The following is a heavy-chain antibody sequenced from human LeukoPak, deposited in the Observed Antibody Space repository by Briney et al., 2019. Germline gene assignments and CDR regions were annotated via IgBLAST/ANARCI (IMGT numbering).Heavy chain of an antibody. D-gene: IGHD3-9*01. V-gene: IGHV3-30-3*01. Sequence: PGGSLRLSCAVSGFTFSNFAMHWVRQAPGKGLEWVAVISYDGTNKYYIDSVKGRFTISRDNSKNTVYLQMNSLRAEDTAVYYCARDRYDIPWSQGTLVTVSS. CDR2: ISYDGTNK. CDR1: GFTFSNFA. J-gene: IGHJ5*02. CDR3: ARDRYDIP.